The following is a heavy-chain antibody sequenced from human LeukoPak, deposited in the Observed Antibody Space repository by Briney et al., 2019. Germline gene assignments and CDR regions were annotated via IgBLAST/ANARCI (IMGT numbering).Heavy chain of an antibody. Sequence: SETLSLTCAVSGYSISSGYYWGWIRQPPGKGLEWIGSIFHSGSTYYNPSLKSRVTMSVNTSKNQFSLKLSSVRAEDTAVYYCARGIWAYCGGDCPGIFDCWGQGTLVTVSS. CDR3: ARGIWAYCGGDCPGIFDC. D-gene: IGHD2-21*02. CDR2: IFHSGST. J-gene: IGHJ4*02. CDR1: GYSISSGYY. V-gene: IGHV4-38-2*01.